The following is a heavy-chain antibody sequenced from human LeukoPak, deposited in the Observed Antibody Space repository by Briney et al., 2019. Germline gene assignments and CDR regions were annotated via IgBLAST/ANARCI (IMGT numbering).Heavy chain of an antibody. D-gene: IGHD2-21*01. V-gene: IGHV3-23*01. CDR3: AKDLNRGLPDY. CDR1: GFTFSTYA. Sequence: GGSLRLSCAASGFTFSTYAMTWVRQAPGKGLEWVSGISGGGSYTYYADSVKGRFTISRDNSKNTLYLQMSSLRAEDTAVYYCAKDLNRGLPDYWGQGTLVTVSS. CDR2: ISGGGSYT. J-gene: IGHJ4*02.